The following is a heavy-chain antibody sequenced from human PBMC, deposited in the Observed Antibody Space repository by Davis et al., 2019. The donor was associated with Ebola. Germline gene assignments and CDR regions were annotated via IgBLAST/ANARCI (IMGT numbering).Heavy chain of an antibody. CDR1: GFTVSSNY. D-gene: IGHD5-12*01. CDR3: SGYEVDY. J-gene: IGHJ4*02. Sequence: GESLKISCAASGFTVSSNYMSWVRQAPGKGLEWVSVIYSGGSTYYADSVKGRFTISRDNSKNTLYLQMNSLRAEDTAVYYCSGYEVDYWGQGTLVTVSS. V-gene: IGHV3-66*01. CDR2: IYSGGST.